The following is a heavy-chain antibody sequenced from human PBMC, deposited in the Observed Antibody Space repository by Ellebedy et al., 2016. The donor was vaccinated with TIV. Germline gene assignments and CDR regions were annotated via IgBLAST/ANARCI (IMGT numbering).Heavy chain of an antibody. Sequence: GESLKISCVASGLTFSDHYMAWVRQAPGKGLEWVATINQGGSETYYVDSVKGRFTISRDNSKNSLYLQMNSLTTEDTAVYYCARAVIGKEDFDYWGQGSLVSVSS. V-gene: IGHV3-7*01. J-gene: IGHJ4*02. CDR3: ARAVIGKEDFDY. CDR2: INQGGSET. D-gene: IGHD3-10*01. CDR1: GLTFSDHY.